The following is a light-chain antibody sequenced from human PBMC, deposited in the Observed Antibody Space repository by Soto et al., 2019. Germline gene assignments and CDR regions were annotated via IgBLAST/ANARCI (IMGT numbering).Light chain of an antibody. CDR3: QQYHNWVT. V-gene: IGKV3D-15*01. J-gene: IGKJ4*01. CDR2: GAS. Sequence: EIVMTQSPGTLSVSPGERATLSCGASQSVSSNLAWYQQKPGQAPRLIIYGASTRATGIPARFSGSGSETEFTLTISSLQSEDFAVYYCQQYHNWVTFGGGTKVEIK. CDR1: QSVSSN.